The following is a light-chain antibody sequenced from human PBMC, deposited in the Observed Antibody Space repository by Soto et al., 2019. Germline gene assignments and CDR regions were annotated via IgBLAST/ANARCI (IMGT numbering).Light chain of an antibody. J-gene: IGKJ5*01. Sequence: EIVVTLSPSTLSLSPGERATLFCRASQSVSSYFARYQQKPGQAPNLLIYDASNRATGIPARFSGSGSGTDFTLTISSLQPEDFATYYCQQSYSTRSITFGQGTRLEI. CDR3: QQSYSTRSIT. CDR1: QSVSSY. CDR2: DAS. V-gene: IGKV3-11*01.